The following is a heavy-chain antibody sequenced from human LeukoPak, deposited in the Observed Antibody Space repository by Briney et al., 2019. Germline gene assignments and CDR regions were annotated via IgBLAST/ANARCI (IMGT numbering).Heavy chain of an antibody. V-gene: IGHV4-59*01. Sequence: SETLSLTCTVSGGSIISCYWSGIRQPPGKGLEGIGYIYYSGSTKYNPSLKSRVTISVDASKTQFYLKLNSVTAADTAVYYCARGRRELYYFDYWGQGTLVSVSS. CDR3: ARGRRELYYFDY. J-gene: IGHJ4*02. CDR1: GGSIISCY. CDR2: IYYSGST. D-gene: IGHD1-7*01.